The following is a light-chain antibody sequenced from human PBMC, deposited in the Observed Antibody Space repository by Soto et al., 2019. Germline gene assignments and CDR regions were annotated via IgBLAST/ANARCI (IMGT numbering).Light chain of an antibody. CDR1: QSVSSSY. CDR2: GAF. CDR3: QQRNVWPPVT. Sequence: VFTQSPGTLSLSPGERATLSCRASQSVSSSYLAWYQHRPGQAPRLLIYGAFNRATGIPARFSGSGSGTDFTLTISSLEPEDSAVYYCQQRNVWPPVTFGQGTRLEIK. V-gene: IGKV3D-20*02. J-gene: IGKJ5*01.